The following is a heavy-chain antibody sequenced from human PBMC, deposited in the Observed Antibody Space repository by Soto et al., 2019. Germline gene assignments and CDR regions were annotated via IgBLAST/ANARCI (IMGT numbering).Heavy chain of an antibody. V-gene: IGHV3-23*01. CDR3: TKASSDRHHMDV. J-gene: IGHJ6*02. CDR2: ITETGGDT. Sequence: PGGSLRLSCAASGFTFSNFVMRWVRQTPGKGLEWVSTITETGGDTYYTDSVKGRFTVSRDNSKNTLYLQMTSLRAEDTALYYCTKASSDRHHMDVWGQGTTVTVS. CDR1: GFTFSNFV.